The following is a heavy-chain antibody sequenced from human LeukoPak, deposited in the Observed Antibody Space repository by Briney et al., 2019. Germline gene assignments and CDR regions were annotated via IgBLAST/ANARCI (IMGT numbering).Heavy chain of an antibody. D-gene: IGHD3-22*01. CDR1: GFTVSSNY. CDR2: IYSGGST. CDR3: ARMYYYDSSGLTWGFDY. Sequence: GGSLRLSCAASGFTVSSNYMSWVRQAPGKGLEWVSVIYSGGSTYYADSVKGRFTISRDNSKNTLYPQMNSLRAEDTAVYYCARMYYYDSSGLTWGFDYWGQGTLVTVSS. J-gene: IGHJ4*02. V-gene: IGHV3-53*01.